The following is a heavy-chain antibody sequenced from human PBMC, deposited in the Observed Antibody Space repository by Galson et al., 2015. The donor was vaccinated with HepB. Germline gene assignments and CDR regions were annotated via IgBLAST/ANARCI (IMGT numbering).Heavy chain of an antibody. CDR3: AKDISITSGWYDGLDH. Sequence: SLRLSCAVSGLTFSDYDMHWVRQAPGKGLEWVALISSNGGAQYYGDSVKGRFTVSRDNFDNTLYLQMSGLRPEDTAVYYCAKDISITSGWYDGLDHWGQGTLVTVPS. D-gene: IGHD6-19*01. CDR2: ISSNGGAQ. CDR1: GLTFSDYD. V-gene: IGHV3-30*18. J-gene: IGHJ4*02.